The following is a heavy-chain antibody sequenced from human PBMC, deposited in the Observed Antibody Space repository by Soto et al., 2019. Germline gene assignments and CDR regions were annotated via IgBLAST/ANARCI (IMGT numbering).Heavy chain of an antibody. CDR3: ARGPRQWLVQPRVYFDY. V-gene: IGHV1-3*01. Sequence: EASVKVSCKASGYTFTSYAMHWVRQAPGQRLEWMGWINAGNGNTKYSQKFQGRVTITRDTSASTAYMELSSLRSEDTAVYYCARGPRQWLVQPRVYFDYWGQGTLVTVSS. J-gene: IGHJ4*02. CDR2: INAGNGNT. D-gene: IGHD6-19*01. CDR1: GYTFTSYA.